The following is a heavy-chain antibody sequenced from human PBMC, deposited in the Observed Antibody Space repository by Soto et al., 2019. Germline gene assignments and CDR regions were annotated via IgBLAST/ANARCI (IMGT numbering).Heavy chain of an antibody. CDR1: GFTFSSYA. D-gene: IGHD3-10*01. Sequence: HPGGSLRLSCAASGFTFSSYAMSWVRQAPGKGLEWVSAISGSGGSTYYADSVKGRFTISRDNSKNTLYLQMNSLGAEDTAVYYCAKDHRGVQYYFDYWGQGTLVTVSS. V-gene: IGHV3-23*01. CDR3: AKDHRGVQYYFDY. CDR2: ISGSGGST. J-gene: IGHJ4*02.